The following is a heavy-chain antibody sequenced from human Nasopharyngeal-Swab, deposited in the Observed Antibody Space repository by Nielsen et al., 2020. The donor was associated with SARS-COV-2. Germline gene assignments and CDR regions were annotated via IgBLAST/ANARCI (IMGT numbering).Heavy chain of an antibody. CDR2: ISSSSSYI. J-gene: IGHJ4*02. V-gene: IGHV3-21*01. D-gene: IGHD1-26*01. CDR3: ARGGGSYPY. Sequence: WIRQPPGKGLEWVSSISSSSSYIYYADSVKGRCTISRDNAKNSLYLQMNSLRAEDTAVYYCARGGGSYPYWGQGTLVTVSS.